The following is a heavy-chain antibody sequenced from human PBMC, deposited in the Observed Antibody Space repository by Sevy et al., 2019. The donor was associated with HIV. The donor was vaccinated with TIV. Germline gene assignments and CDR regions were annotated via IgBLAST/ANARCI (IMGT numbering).Heavy chain of an antibody. D-gene: IGHD3-22*01. Sequence: GGSLRLSCKATGFSLINYAIHWVRQAPGKGLEWVAVMTFDGSNQYYADSVKGRFTISRDTSTNTVYLQMNSLRADDTAVYSCAKVLSSQIKTDDILDVWGLWTMVTVSS. CDR2: MTFDGSNQ. CDR3: AKVLSSQIKTDDILDV. CDR1: GFSLINYA. V-gene: IGHV3-33*03. J-gene: IGHJ3*01.